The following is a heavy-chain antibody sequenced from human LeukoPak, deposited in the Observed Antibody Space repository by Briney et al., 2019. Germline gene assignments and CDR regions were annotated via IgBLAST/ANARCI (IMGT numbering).Heavy chain of an antibody. V-gene: IGHV4-31*03. CDR1: GVSLSSGKYY. J-gene: IGHJ3*01. CDR2: IYYSGST. Sequence: SETLSLTYSVSGVSLSSGKYYWSWIRQRPGKGLEWIGHIYYSGSTSFNPSLKSRVSISVDPSKSQFSLKLTSVTAADTAVYYCATPYCGTISCLDVFDVCGQGTVVTVSS. D-gene: IGHD2-21*01. CDR3: ATPYCGTISCLDVFDV.